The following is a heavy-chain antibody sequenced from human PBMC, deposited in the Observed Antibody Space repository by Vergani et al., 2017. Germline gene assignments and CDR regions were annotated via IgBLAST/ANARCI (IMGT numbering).Heavy chain of an antibody. CDR1: GYTFSNYY. Sequence: QVQLVQSGAEVKKSGASLKVSCKTSGYTFSNYYMHWVRQAPGQGLEWMGIINPSGGHTNYAQKFQGRVTMTRDTSTSTVYMELSSLRSEDTAIYYCARGDYGILTGYRYWGQGTLVTVSA. CDR3: ARGDYGILTGYRY. D-gene: IGHD3-9*01. V-gene: IGHV1-46*03. CDR2: INPSGGHT. J-gene: IGHJ4*02.